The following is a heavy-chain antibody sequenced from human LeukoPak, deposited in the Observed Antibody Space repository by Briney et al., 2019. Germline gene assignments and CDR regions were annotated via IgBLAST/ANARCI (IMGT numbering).Heavy chain of an antibody. D-gene: IGHD4-11*01. CDR1: GFTFSSYA. CDR3: ARSRGTTMFFDY. CDR2: ISGSGDST. J-gene: IGHJ4*02. Sequence: PGESLRLSCAASGFTFSSYAMNWVRQAPGKGLEWGSAISGSGDSTYYANSVRGRFTISRDNSKNTLYLQMNSLRAEDTAVYYCARSRGTTMFFDYWGQGTLVTVSS. V-gene: IGHV3-23*01.